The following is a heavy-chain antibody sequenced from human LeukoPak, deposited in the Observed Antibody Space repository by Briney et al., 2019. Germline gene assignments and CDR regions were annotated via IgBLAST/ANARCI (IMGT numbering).Heavy chain of an antibody. CDR2: ISAYNGNT. CDR1: GYTFTSYG. J-gene: IGHJ6*03. D-gene: IGHD3-10*01. CDR3: ARCSDPGWFGELMTGGYYYYMDV. Sequence: ASVKVSCKASGYTFTSYGINWVRQAPGQGLEWMGWISAYNGNTNYAQNLQGRVTMTTDTSTSTAYMELRSLRSDDTAVYYCARCSDPGWFGELMTGGYYYYMDVWGKGTTVTISS. V-gene: IGHV1-18*01.